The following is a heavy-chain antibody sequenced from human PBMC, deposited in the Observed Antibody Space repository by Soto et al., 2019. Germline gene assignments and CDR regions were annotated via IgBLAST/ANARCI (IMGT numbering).Heavy chain of an antibody. J-gene: IGHJ6*02. D-gene: IGHD3-22*01. V-gene: IGHV5-51*01. CDR1: GYSFTRYW. CDR2: IYPGDSDT. CDR3: ARQASAGGVVIPSVV. Sequence: PGESLKISCRGSGYSFTRYWIGWVRQMPGKGLEWMGIIYPGDSDTRYSPSFQVQVTISADKSISTDYLQWSSLKASDTAMYYCARQASAGGVVIPSVVWGQGTTVTVSS.